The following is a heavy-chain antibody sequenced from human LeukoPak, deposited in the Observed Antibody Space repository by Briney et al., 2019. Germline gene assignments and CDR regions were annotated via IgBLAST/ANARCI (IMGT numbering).Heavy chain of an antibody. V-gene: IGHV3-30*04. CDR3: ASLVVGAARPGTDFDY. CDR2: ISYDGSNK. D-gene: IGHD6-6*01. J-gene: IGHJ4*02. Sequence: PWGSLRLSCAASGFTFSSYAMHWVRQAPGKGLEWVAVISYDGSNKYYADSVKGRFTISRDNPKNTLYLQMNSLRAEDTAVYYCASLVVGAARPGTDFDYWGQGTLVTVSS. CDR1: GFTFSSYA.